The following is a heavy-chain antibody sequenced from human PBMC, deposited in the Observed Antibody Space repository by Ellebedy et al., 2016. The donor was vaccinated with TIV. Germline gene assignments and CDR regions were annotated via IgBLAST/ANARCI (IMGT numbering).Heavy chain of an antibody. D-gene: IGHD3-10*01. V-gene: IGHV3-30*02. J-gene: IGHJ6*02. CDR2: IRYDGSNE. CDR1: GFSFTSFG. Sequence: PGGSLRLSCAASGFSFTSFGMHWVRQAPGKGLEWVTFIRYDGSNEYYADSVKGRFTISRDHAKSTLYLQMNSLRAEDTAVYYCAKELRGSGSYNYGMDVWGQGTTVIVSS. CDR3: AKELRGSGSYNYGMDV.